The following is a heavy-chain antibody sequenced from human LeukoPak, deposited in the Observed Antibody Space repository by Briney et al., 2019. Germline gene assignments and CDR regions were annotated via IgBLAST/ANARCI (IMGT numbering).Heavy chain of an antibody. J-gene: IGHJ4*02. CDR2: IWYDGSNK. V-gene: IGHV3-33*01. CDR1: GFTFSSYG. CDR3: ASVRGSSSSYYFDY. Sequence: GGSLRLSCAASGFTFSSYGMQWVRQAPVKGLEWVAIIWYDGSNKYYADSVKGRFTISRDNSRKTLYLQMNSLRAEDTAVYYCASVRGSSSSYYFDYWGQGALVTVSS. D-gene: IGHD1-26*01.